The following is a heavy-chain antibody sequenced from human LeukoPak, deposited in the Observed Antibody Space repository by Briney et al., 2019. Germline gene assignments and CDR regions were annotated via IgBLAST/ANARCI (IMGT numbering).Heavy chain of an antibody. V-gene: IGHV3-73*01. CDR2: IRSKADNYAT. D-gene: IGHD3-10*01. CDR1: GFTFSGSA. J-gene: IGHJ4*02. Sequence: GGSLRLSCAASGFTFSGSAIHWVRQASGKGLEWVGRIRSKADNYATGYAASVKGRFTLSRDDSKNTAYLQMNMLKTEDTAVYYCTRVPTRGSGNDYWGRGTQVTVSS. CDR3: TRVPTRGSGNDY.